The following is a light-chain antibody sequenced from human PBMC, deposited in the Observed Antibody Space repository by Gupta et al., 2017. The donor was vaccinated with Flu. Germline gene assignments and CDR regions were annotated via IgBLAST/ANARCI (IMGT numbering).Light chain of an antibody. Sequence: QPVLTQPPSVSAAPGQRVTISCSGSSSNIGINFVSWYQQLPGTAPKLLISKNDERPSGIPDRFSGSKSGTSATLGITGLQTGDEADYYCGTWDGSLSVYVFGSGTKVTVL. CDR1: SSNIGINF. J-gene: IGLJ1*01. CDR2: KND. V-gene: IGLV1-51*02. CDR3: GTWDGSLSVYV.